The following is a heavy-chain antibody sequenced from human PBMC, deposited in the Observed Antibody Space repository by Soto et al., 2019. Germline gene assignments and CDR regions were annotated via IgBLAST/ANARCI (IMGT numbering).Heavy chain of an antibody. V-gene: IGHV4-39*01. CDR2: IYYSGST. D-gene: IGHD3-22*01. J-gene: IGHJ5*02. Sequence: PSETLSLTCTVSGSSISSSSYYWGWIRQPPGKGLEWIGSIYYSGSTYYNPSLKSRVTRSVDTSKNQFSLKLSSVTAADTAVYYCARHASTMIVVVITQGTKWFDPWGQGTLVTVS. CDR1: GSSISSSSYY. CDR3: ARHASTMIVVVITQGTKWFDP.